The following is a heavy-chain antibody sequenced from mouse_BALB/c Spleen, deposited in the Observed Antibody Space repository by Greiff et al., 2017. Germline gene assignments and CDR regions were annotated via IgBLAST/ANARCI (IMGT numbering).Heavy chain of an antibody. J-gene: IGHJ1*01. CDR2: INPYNDGT. Sequence: VQLKESGPELVKPGASVKMSCKASGYTFTSYVMHWVKQKPGQGLEWIGYINPYNDGTKYNEKFKGKATLTSDKSSSTAYMELSSLTSEDSAVYYCARRSDGYYWYFDVWGAGTTVTVSS. CDR1: GYTFTSYV. D-gene: IGHD2-3*01. V-gene: IGHV1-14*01. CDR3: ARRSDGYYWYFDV.